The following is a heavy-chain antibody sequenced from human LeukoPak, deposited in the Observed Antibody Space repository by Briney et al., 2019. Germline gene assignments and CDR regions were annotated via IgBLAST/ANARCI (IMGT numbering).Heavy chain of an antibody. D-gene: IGHD3-10*01. CDR2: IYYSGSI. CDR1: SGSISSYY. V-gene: IGHV4-59*01. Sequence: SETLSLTGTVSSGSISSYYWSWIRQPPGKGLEWIGYIYYSGSINYYPSPKSRGTISGETSKNQFSLTLTSVTAADTAVYSCASYPHITMVRGVTPIGWFDPWGQGTLVTVSS. CDR3: ASYPHITMVRGVTPIGWFDP. J-gene: IGHJ5*02.